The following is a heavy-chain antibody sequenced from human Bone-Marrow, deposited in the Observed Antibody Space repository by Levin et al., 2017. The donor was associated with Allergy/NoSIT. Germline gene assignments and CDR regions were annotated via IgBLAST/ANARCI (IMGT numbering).Heavy chain of an antibody. V-gene: IGHV3-23*01. D-gene: IGHD3-10*01. CDR2: ISDRVGT. Sequence: HAGGSLRLSCVASGFNFGRYAMSWVRQAPGKGLEWVSGISDRVGTYDADSVKGRFTTSRDNSKNTVYLQMDSLRVEDTALYYCAKRFQGNTGSFDSWGQGTPVTVSS. J-gene: IGHJ4*02. CDR3: AKRFQGNTGSFDS. CDR1: GFNFGRYA.